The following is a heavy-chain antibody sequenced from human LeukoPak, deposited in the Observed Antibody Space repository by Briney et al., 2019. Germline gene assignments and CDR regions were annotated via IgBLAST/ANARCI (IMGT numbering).Heavy chain of an antibody. Sequence: ASVNVSFTASGYTFTGYYMHWVRQAPGQGLEWMGWINPNSGGTNYAQKFQGRVTMTRDTSISTAYMELSRLRSDDTAVYYCARTIRGLLTYPLDPWGQGTLATVSS. V-gene: IGHV1-2*02. J-gene: IGHJ5*02. CDR2: INPNSGGT. CDR1: GYTFTGYY. D-gene: IGHD3-9*01. CDR3: ARTIRGLLTYPLDP.